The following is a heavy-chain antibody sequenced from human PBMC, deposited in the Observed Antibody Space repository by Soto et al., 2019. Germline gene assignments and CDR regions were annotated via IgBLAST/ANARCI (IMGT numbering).Heavy chain of an antibody. Sequence: ASVKVSCKVSGYTLTELSMHWVRQAPGKGPEWMGGFDPEDGETIYAQKFQGRVTMTEDTSTDTAYMELSSLRSEDTAVYYCATAPRYCSGGSCRAGPNWFDPWGQGTLVTVSS. V-gene: IGHV1-24*01. D-gene: IGHD2-15*01. CDR1: GYTLTELS. J-gene: IGHJ5*02. CDR3: ATAPRYCSGGSCRAGPNWFDP. CDR2: FDPEDGET.